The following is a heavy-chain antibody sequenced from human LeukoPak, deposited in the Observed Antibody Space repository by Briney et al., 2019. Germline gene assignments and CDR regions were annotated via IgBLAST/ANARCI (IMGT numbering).Heavy chain of an antibody. CDR2: IYHLGNS. CDR3: ARVGDYGDYVNWFDP. CDR1: DYSISSGYY. V-gene: IGHV4-38-2*02. Sequence: SETLSLTCIVSDYSISSGYYWGWIRQPPGKGLEWIGSIYHLGNSYYNPSLKSRVTISVDTSKNQFSLKMNSVTAADTAVYYCARVGDYGDYVNWFDPWGQGTLVTVSS. D-gene: IGHD4-17*01. J-gene: IGHJ5*02.